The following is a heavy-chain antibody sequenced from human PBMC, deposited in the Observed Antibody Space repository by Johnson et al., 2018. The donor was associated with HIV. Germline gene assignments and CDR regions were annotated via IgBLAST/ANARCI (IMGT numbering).Heavy chain of an antibody. D-gene: IGHD1-1*01. CDR2: ISWNSGSI. V-gene: IGHV3-9*01. J-gene: IGHJ3*02. CDR3: ARGGIIHDAFDI. CDR1: GFTYDDYA. Sequence: VQLVESGGGLVQPGRSLRLSCAASGFTYDDYAMHWVRQAPGKGLEWVSGISWNSGSIGYADSVKGRFSISRDNGKNSLYLQMNSRRAEETAVYYCARGGIIHDAFDIWGQGTMVTVSS.